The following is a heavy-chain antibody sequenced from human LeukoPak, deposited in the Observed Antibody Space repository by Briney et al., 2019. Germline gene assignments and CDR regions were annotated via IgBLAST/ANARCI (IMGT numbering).Heavy chain of an antibody. V-gene: IGHV4-61*02. CDR3: ARGGCSSGWYYFDY. Sequence: SETLSLTCTVSGGSINSDSYYWSWIRQPAGKGLEWIGRIYTSGSTNYNPSLKSRVTISVDTSKSQFSLNLSSVTAADTAVYNCARGGCSSGWYYFDYWGQGTLVTVSS. CDR2: IYTSGST. J-gene: IGHJ4*02. D-gene: IGHD6-19*01. CDR1: GGSINSDSYY.